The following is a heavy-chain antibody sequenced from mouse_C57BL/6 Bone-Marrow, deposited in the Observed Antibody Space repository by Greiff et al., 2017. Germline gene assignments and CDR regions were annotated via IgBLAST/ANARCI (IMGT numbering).Heavy chain of an antibody. J-gene: IGHJ3*01. CDR1: GYTFTSYW. CDR2: IHPNSGST. V-gene: IGHV1-64*01. Sequence: QVQLQQPGAELVKPGASVKLSCKASGYTFTSYWMHWVKQRPGQGLEWIGMIHPNSGSTNYNEKFKSKATLTVDKSSSTAYMQLSSLTSEDSAVYYCASPFYDGYPAWFAYWGQGTLVTVSA. CDR3: ASPFYDGYPAWFAY. D-gene: IGHD2-3*01.